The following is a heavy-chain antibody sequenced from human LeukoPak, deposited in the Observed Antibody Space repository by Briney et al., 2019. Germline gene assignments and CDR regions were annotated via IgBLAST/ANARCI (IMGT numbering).Heavy chain of an antibody. D-gene: IGHD6-19*01. J-gene: IGHJ4*02. CDR2: ISGSGGST. V-gene: IGHV3-23*01. Sequence: GGSLRLSCAASGFTFSSYSMNWVRQAPGKGLEWVSAISGSGGSTYYADSVKGRFTISRDNSKNTLYLQMNSLRAEDTAVYYCAKSRNQWLVRQYFDYWGQGTLVTVSS. CDR1: GFTFSSYS. CDR3: AKSRNQWLVRQYFDY.